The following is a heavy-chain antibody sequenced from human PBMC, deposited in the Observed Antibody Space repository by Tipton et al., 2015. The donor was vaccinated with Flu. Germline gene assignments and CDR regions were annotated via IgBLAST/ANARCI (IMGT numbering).Heavy chain of an antibody. D-gene: IGHD1-26*01. CDR3: ARRGSGSYYRRSRGAFDI. CDR2: INHSGST. V-gene: IGHV4-34*01. CDR1: GGSFSGYY. J-gene: IGHJ3*02. Sequence: LRLSCAVYGGSFSGYYWSWIRQPPGKWLEWIGEINHSGSTNYNPSLKSRVTISVDTSKNQFSLKLSSVTAADTAVYYCARRGSGSYYRRSRGAFDIWGQGTMVTVSS.